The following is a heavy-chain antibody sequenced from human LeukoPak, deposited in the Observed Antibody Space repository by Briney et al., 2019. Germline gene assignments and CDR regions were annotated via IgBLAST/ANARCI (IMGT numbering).Heavy chain of an antibody. CDR1: GGSISSGGYY. CDR3: ASSQITMVRGVTNYFDY. CDR2: IYYSGST. Sequence: PSQTLSLTCTVSGGSISSGGYYWSWIRQHPGKGLEWIGYIYYSGSTNYNPSLKSRVTISVDTSKNQFSLKLSSVTAADTAVYYCASSQITMVRGVTNYFDYWGQGTLVTVSS. D-gene: IGHD3-10*01. J-gene: IGHJ4*02. V-gene: IGHV4-31*03.